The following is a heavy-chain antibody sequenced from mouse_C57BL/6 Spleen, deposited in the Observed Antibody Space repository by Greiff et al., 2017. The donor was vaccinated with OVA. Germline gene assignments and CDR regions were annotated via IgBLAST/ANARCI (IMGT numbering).Heavy chain of an antibody. V-gene: IGHV1-59*01. D-gene: IGHD2-1*01. J-gene: IGHJ2*01. CDR2: IDPSDSYT. Sequence: QVQLQQPGAELVRPGTSVKLSCKASGYTFTSYWMHWVKQRPGQGLEWIGVIDPSDSYTNYNQKFKGKATLTVDTSSSTAYMQLSSLTSEDSAVYYCARGEDGNYLDYWGQGTTLTVSS. CDR3: ARGEDGNYLDY. CDR1: GYTFTSYW.